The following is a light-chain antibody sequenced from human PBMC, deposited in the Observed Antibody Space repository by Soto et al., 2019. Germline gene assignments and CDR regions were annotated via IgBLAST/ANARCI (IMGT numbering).Light chain of an antibody. V-gene: IGLV2-8*01. Sequence: QSALTQPHSASGSPGQSVTISCTGTSRDVGGYNYVSWYQQHPSKAPKLMIYEVSKRPSGVPDRFSGSKSGNTASLTVSGLQADDEADYYCSSYAGSNNLIFGGGTKLTVL. J-gene: IGLJ2*01. CDR2: EVS. CDR3: SSYAGSNNLI. CDR1: SRDVGGYNY.